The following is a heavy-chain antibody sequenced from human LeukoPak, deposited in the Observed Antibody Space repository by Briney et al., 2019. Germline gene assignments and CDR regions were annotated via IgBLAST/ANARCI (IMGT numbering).Heavy chain of an antibody. CDR3: AREGVGADEGPDY. CDR1: GFTFSAYY. CDR2: ISGSGGTI. J-gene: IGHJ4*02. V-gene: IGHV3-11*01. Sequence: TAGGSLRLSCAASGFTFSAYYMSWIRQAPGKGLEWVSYISGSGGTIYYADSVKGRFTVSRDNAKRSLYLQMNSLRVEDTAVYYCAREGVGADEGPDYWGQGTLVTVSS. D-gene: IGHD3-10*01.